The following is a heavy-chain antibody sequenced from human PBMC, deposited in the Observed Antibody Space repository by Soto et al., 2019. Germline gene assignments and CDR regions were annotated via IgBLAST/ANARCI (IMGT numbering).Heavy chain of an antibody. V-gene: IGHV4-31*03. CDR1: GGSISSGGYY. CDR3: ARELVMRARWFDP. Sequence: LSLTCTVSGGSISSGGYYWSWIRQHPGKGLEWIGYIYYSGSTYYNPSLKSRVTISVDTSMNQFSLKLSSVTAADTAVYYCARELVMRARWFDPWGQGTRVTVSS. CDR2: IYYSGST. J-gene: IGHJ5*02. D-gene: IGHD2-21*01.